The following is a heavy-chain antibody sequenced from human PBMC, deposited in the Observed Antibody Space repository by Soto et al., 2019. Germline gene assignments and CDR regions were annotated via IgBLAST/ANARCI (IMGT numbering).Heavy chain of an antibody. J-gene: IGHJ6*02. CDR1: GFTFSSYD. CDR2: IAYDGSNK. CDR3: AKDKRYFDWPTGYGMDV. V-gene: IGHV3-30*18. Sequence: QVQLVESGGGVVQPGRSLRLSCAASGFTFSSYDMHWVRQAPGKGLEWVAVIAYDGSNKYYADSVKGRFTISRDNSKYTRELQMNSLRAEDTAVYYCAKDKRYFDWPTGYGMDVWGQGTTVTVSS. D-gene: IGHD3-9*01.